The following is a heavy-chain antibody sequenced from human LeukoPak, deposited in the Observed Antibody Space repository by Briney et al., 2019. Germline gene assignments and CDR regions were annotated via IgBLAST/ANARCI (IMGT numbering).Heavy chain of an antibody. J-gene: IGHJ4*02. D-gene: IGHD1-26*01. CDR2: ISYDGSNK. CDR3: AKDLGRYRNNYFDY. Sequence: GRSLRLSCAASGFTFSSYGMHWVRQTPGKGLEWVAVISYDGSNKDYADSVKGRFTISRDNSKNTLYLQMGSLRVEDTGVYYCAKDLGRYRNNYFDYWGQGTLVTVSS. CDR1: GFTFSSYG. V-gene: IGHV3-30*18.